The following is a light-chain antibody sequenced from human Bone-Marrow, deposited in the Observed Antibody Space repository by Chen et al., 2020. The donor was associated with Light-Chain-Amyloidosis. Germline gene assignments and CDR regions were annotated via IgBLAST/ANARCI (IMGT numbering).Light chain of an antibody. J-gene: IGLJ3*02. V-gene: IGLV3-21*02. Sequence: SYVLTQPSSVSVAPGQTATIACGGNNIGSTSVHWYQQTPGQAPLLVVYADSDRPSGIPERWSGANAGKTATLTISRVEGGDKAGYCCQVWGGSSDHPVVGGGTKLTVL. CDR1: NIGSTS. CDR2: ADS. CDR3: QVWGGSSDHPV.